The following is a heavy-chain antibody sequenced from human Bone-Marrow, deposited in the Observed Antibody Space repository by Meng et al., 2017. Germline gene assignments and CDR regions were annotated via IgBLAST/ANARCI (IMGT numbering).Heavy chain of an antibody. CDR1: GYTFTSYA. CDR3: ARDYYDSSGYWGGIDY. J-gene: IGHJ4*02. CDR2: SNAGNGNT. Sequence: ASVKVSCKASGYTFTSYAMHWVRQAPGQRLEWMGWSNAGNGNTKYSQEFQGRVTITRDTSASTAYMELSSLRSEDTAVYYCARDYYDSSGYWGGIDYWGQGTLVTVSS. V-gene: IGHV1-3*02. D-gene: IGHD3-22*01.